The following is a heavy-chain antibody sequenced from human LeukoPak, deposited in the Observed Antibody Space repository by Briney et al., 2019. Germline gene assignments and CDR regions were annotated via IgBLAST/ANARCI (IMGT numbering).Heavy chain of an antibody. J-gene: IGHJ4*02. Sequence: GGSLILSCAASGFTFSSYSMNWVRQAPGKGLEWVSYISSSSSTIYYADSVKGRFTISRDNAKNSLYLQMNSLRDEDTAVYYCARAVYDSRPYYFDYWGQGTLVTVSS. D-gene: IGHD3-22*01. V-gene: IGHV3-48*02. CDR3: ARAVYDSRPYYFDY. CDR2: ISSSSSTI. CDR1: GFTFSSYS.